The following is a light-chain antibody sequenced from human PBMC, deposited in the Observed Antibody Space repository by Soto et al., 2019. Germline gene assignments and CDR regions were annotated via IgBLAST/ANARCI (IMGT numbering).Light chain of an antibody. V-gene: IGLV2-14*01. CDR2: EVS. CDR1: SSDVGGYDY. Sequence: QSALTQPASVSGSPGQSITISCTGTSSDVGGYDYVSWYQQYPGKAPKLMIYEVSNRPSGVSNRFSGSKSGNTASLTISGLQAEDEDDYYCSSFGGTIRVFGGGTKLTVL. CDR3: SSFGGTIRV. J-gene: IGLJ2*01.